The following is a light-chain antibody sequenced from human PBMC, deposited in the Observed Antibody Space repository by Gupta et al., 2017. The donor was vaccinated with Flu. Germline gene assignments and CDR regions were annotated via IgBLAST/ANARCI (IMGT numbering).Light chain of an antibody. CDR3: QSRNV. Sequence: QSVLPQPPSVSGAPGQRVTISCTGSSPTIGAGYDVHWYQQLPGTAPKLLIYGNSNRPSGVPDRFSGSKSGTSASLAITGLQAEDEADYYCQSRNVFGTGTKVTVL. CDR2: GNS. V-gene: IGLV1-40*01. CDR1: SPTIGAGYD. J-gene: IGLJ1*01.